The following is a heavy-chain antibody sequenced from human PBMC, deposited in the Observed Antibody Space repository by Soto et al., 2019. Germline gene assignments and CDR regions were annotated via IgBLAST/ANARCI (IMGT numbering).Heavy chain of an antibody. V-gene: IGHV3-74*02. CDR3: ARGGEYCSGTRCPYVVDF. D-gene: IGHD2-2*01. J-gene: IGHJ4*02. CDR2: INSDASST. CDR1: GFSFSNYW. Sequence: QLVESGGGLVQPGGSLRLSCAASGFSFSNYWMHWVRQGPGKGLEWVSRINSDASSTTYADSVKGRFTISRDNAKNTLYLQMNSLRAEDTAVYYCARGGEYCSGTRCPYVVDFWGQGSLVTVSS.